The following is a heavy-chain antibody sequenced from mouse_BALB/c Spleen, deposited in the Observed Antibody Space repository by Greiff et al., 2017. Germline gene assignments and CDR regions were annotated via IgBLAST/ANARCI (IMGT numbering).Heavy chain of an antibody. CDR1: GYTFTSYW. Sequence: QVHVKQSGAELARPGASVKLSCKASGYTFTSYWMQWVKQRPGQGLEWIGAIYPGDGDTRYTQKFKGKATLTADKSSSTAYMQLSSLASEDSAVYYCNARYGSSPFAYWGQGTLVTVSA. V-gene: IGHV1-87*01. CDR3: NARYGSSPFAY. J-gene: IGHJ3*01. D-gene: IGHD1-1*01. CDR2: IYPGDGDT.